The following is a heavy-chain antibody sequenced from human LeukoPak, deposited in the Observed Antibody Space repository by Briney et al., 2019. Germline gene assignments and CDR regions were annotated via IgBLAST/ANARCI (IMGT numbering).Heavy chain of an antibody. Sequence: TSSESLSLTCAVYGGSFSGYYWSWIRQPPGKGLEWIGEINHSGSTNYNPSLKSRVTISVDTSKNQFSLKLSSVTAADTAVYYCARAVYSSSAHDHFDYWGQGTLVTASS. CDR2: INHSGST. D-gene: IGHD6-6*01. CDR3: ARAVYSSSAHDHFDY. V-gene: IGHV4-34*01. J-gene: IGHJ4*02. CDR1: GGSFSGYY.